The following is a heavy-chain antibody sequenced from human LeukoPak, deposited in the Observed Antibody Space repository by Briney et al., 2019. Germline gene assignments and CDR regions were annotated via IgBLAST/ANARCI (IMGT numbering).Heavy chain of an antibody. CDR1: GGSVSSYY. Sequence: SETLSLTCTVSGGSVSSYYRSWIRQPPGKGLEWIAYIYYSGRVNYNPSLKSRVTISVDTSKNQFSLKLSSVTAAHTAGYYCARDSPVSGYYYYGMDVWGQGTTVTVSS. J-gene: IGHJ6*02. D-gene: IGHD6-19*01. V-gene: IGHV4-59*02. CDR3: ARDSPVSGYYYYGMDV. CDR2: IYYSGRV.